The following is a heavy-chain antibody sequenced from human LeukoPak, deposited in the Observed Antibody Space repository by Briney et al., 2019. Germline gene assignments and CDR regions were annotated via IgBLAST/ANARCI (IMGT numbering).Heavy chain of an antibody. D-gene: IGHD2-15*01. CDR1: EFTFSNAY. V-gene: IGHV3-15*01. Sequence: PGGSLRLSCAASEFTFSNAYMSWVRQAPGKGLEWVGRIRSKTDGGTTDYAAPVKGRFTISRDDSKNTLFLQMNSLKTEDTAVYYCTTHFVVVVAATKWGQGTLVTVSS. J-gene: IGHJ4*02. CDR3: TTHFVVVVAATK. CDR2: IRSKTDGGTT.